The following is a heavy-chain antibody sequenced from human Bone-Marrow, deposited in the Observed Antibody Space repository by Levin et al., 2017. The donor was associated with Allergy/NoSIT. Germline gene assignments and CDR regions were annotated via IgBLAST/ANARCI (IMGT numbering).Heavy chain of an antibody. Sequence: GGSLRLSCAASGFTFDVYSMHWVRQAPGKGLEWVSSISWNSDYIGYADSLKGRLTISRDNAKNVLYLQMNSLRPEDTAVYYCAKDQSFDFWSSSYSESAFDIWGQGTVVTVSS. CDR1: GFTFDVYS. V-gene: IGHV3-9*01. CDR2: ISWNSDYI. J-gene: IGHJ3*02. CDR3: AKDQSFDFWSSSYSESAFDI. D-gene: IGHD3-3*01.